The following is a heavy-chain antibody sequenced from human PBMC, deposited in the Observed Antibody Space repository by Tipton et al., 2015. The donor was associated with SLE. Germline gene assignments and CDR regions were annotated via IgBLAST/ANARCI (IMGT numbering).Heavy chain of an antibody. CDR1: GGSFSCYY. CDR2: RNHSGST. J-gene: IGHJ3*02. V-gene: IGHV4-34*01. Sequence: TLSLTCAVYGGSFSCYYLRWFRQPPGKGVEWMGERNHSGSTNYNPSLKRRVTISVATSKNQFTLKLSSVTAADTAVYYCASRRREWDHGKAFDIWGQGTMVTVSS. D-gene: IGHD1-26*01. CDR3: ASRRREWDHGKAFDI.